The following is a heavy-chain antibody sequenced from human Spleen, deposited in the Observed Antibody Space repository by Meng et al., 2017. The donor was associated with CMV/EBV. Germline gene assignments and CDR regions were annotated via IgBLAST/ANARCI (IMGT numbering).Heavy chain of an antibody. V-gene: IGHV4-31*03. CDR2: ISNSESN. CDR3: AREAAIAGTSD. D-gene: IGHD6-13*01. CDR1: GASLSSGAYR. Sequence: TVSGASLSSGAYRWTWIRQHPGEGLEWIGHISNSESNYYNPSLRSRVTISLDTSKNQFSLKLSSVTAADTAVYYCAREAAIAGTSDWGQGTLVTVSS. J-gene: IGHJ4*02.